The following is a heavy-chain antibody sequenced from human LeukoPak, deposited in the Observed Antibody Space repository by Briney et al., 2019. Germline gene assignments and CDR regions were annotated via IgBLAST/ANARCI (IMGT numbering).Heavy chain of an antibody. CDR1: GFTFSSYG. Sequence: GRSLRLSCAASGFTFSSYGMHWVRQAPGKGLEWVAVIWYDGSNKYYADSVKGRFTISRDNSKNTLYLQMNSLRAEDTAVYYCTRSYGDYVLDAFDIWGQGTMVTVSS. D-gene: IGHD4-17*01. CDR3: TRSYGDYVLDAFDI. CDR2: IWYDGSNK. J-gene: IGHJ3*02. V-gene: IGHV3-33*01.